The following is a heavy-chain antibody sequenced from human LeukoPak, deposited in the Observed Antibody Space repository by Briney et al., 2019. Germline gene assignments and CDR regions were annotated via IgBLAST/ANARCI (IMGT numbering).Heavy chain of an antibody. J-gene: IGHJ4*02. CDR2: IYYSGST. Sequence: SETLSLTCTVSGGSISSYYWSWIRQPPGKGLEWIGYIYYSGSTNYNPSLKSRVTISVDTSKNQFSLKLSSVTAADTAVYYCARSGGIVGDTTPDYWGQGTLVTVSS. V-gene: IGHV4-59*01. D-gene: IGHD1-26*01. CDR1: GGSISSYY. CDR3: ARSGGIVGDTTPDY.